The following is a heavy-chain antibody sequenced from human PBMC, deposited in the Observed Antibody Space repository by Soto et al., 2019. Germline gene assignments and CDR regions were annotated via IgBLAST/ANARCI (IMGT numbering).Heavy chain of an antibody. V-gene: IGHV3-23*01. CDR2: ISGSGGST. D-gene: IGHD3-3*01. CDR3: AKDGPIGFTIFGVVISPYYMDV. J-gene: IGHJ6*03. Sequence: PGGSLRLSCAASGFTFGSYAMSWVRQAPGKGLEWVSAISGSGGSTYYADSVKGRFTISRDNSKNTLYLQMNSLRAEDTAVYYCAKDGPIGFTIFGVVISPYYMDVWGKGTTVTVSS. CDR1: GFTFGSYA.